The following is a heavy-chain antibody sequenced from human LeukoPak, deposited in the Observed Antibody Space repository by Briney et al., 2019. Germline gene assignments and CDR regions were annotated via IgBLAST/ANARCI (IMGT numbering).Heavy chain of an antibody. D-gene: IGHD6-19*01. CDR1: GFTFDDYG. Sequence: PGGSLRLSCAASGFTFDDYGMSWVRQAQGKGLEWVSGTNWNGGSTGYADSVKGRFTISRDNAKNSLYLQMNSQRAEDTALYYCARDYSSGRFEFDYWGQGTLVTVSS. V-gene: IGHV3-20*04. CDR3: ARDYSSGRFEFDY. CDR2: TNWNGGST. J-gene: IGHJ4*02.